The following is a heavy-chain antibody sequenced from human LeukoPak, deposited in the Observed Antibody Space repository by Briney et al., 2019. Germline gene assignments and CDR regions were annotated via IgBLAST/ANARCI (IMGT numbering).Heavy chain of an antibody. J-gene: IGHJ4*02. Sequence: GGSLRLSCAASGFTFSDYYMSWIRQAPGKGLEWVSYISSSGSTINYADSVKGRFTISRDNAKNSLYLQMNSLRSEDTAFYYCAKATYSTSPGYYFDYWGQGTLVTVSS. CDR2: ISSSGSTI. D-gene: IGHD6-6*01. CDR3: AKATYSTSPGYYFDY. V-gene: IGHV3-11*01. CDR1: GFTFSDYY.